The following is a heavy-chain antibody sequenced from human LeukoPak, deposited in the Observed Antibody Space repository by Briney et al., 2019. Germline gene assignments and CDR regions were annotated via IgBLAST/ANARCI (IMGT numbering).Heavy chain of an antibody. Sequence: GASVKVSCKASGGTFSSYAISWVRQAPGQALEWMGGIIPIFGTANYAQKFQGRVTITADESTSTAYMELSSLRSEDTAVYYCARDMREHSSGYYFDYWGQGTLVSVSS. CDR3: ARDMREHSSGYYFDY. CDR2: IIPIFGTA. D-gene: IGHD3-22*01. J-gene: IGHJ4*02. V-gene: IGHV1-69*13. CDR1: GGTFSSYA.